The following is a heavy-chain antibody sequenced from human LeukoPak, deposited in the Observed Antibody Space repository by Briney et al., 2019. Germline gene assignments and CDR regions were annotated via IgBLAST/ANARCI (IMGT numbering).Heavy chain of an antibody. V-gene: IGHV3-21*01. CDR3: ARDGSYRLWTYYYYMDV. CDR2: ISSSSSYI. CDR1: GFTFSSYS. Sequence: GGSLRLSCAASGFTFSSYSMNWVRQAPGKGLEWVSSISSSSSYIYYADSVKGRFTISRDNAKNSLYLQMNSLRAEDTAVYYCARDGSYRLWTYYYYMDVWGKGTTVTVSS. J-gene: IGHJ6*03. D-gene: IGHD5-18*01.